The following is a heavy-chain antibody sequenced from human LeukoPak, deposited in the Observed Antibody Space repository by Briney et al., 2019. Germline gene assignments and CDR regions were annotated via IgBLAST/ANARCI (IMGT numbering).Heavy chain of an antibody. CDR1: GESSFSSYY. CDR3: SRQVVGNDY. D-gene: IGHD3-22*01. Sequence: SETLSLTCAVYGESSFSSYYWSWIRQTPGGALEWIGEINHSGYTNYNPSLKSRVTLSIDTSKNRFSLRLNSVTAADTAVYYCSRQVVGNDYWGQGTLVTVSS. J-gene: IGHJ4*02. V-gene: IGHV4-34*01. CDR2: INHSGYT.